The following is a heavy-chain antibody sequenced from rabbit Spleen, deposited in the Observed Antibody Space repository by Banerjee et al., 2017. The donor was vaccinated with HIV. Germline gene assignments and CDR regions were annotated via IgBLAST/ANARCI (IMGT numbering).Heavy chain of an antibody. CDR1: GFSFSGGYD. J-gene: IGHJ4*02. CDR2: IFPTSGRT. D-gene: IGHD8-1*01. V-gene: IGHV1S45*01. CDR3: AKFHLYAIGL. Sequence: QEHLGESGGDLVKPEGALTLTCTASGFSFSGGYDMCWVRQAPGKGLELIACIFPTSGRTYYASWVNGRFPISSSSSTTVTLKITSLPAADPARYFSAKFHLYAIGLWAPGSLGPVS.